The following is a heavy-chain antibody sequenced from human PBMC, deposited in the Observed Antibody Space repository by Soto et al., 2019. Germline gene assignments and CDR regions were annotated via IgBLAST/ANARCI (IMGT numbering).Heavy chain of an antibody. J-gene: IGHJ3*02. D-gene: IGHD2-8*01. CDR2: INPNSGGT. CDR3: ARARVYAIGIIDAFDI. Sequence: SVKVACRGSGYTFTGCYMHWVRQAPGQGLEWMGWINPNSGGTNYAQKFQGWVTMTRDTSISTAYMELSRLRSDDTAVYYCARARVYAIGIIDAFDIWGQGTMVTVS. CDR1: GYTFTGCY. V-gene: IGHV1-2*04.